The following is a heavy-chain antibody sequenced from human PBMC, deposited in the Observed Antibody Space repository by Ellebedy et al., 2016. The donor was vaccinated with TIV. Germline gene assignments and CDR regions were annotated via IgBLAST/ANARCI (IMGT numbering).Heavy chain of an antibody. V-gene: IGHV4-31*03. CDR2: IYYSGST. J-gene: IGHJ4*02. D-gene: IGHD2-8*02. Sequence: SETLSLTXTVSGGSSSSGDYSWTWIRQHPGKGLQWIGYIYYSGSTYYNPSLKSRVTISVDTSKNQFSLKLRSVTAADTAVYYCASQGGVHGGLGDFDNWGQGALVTVSS. CDR3: ASQGGVHGGLGDFDN. CDR1: GGSSSSGDYS.